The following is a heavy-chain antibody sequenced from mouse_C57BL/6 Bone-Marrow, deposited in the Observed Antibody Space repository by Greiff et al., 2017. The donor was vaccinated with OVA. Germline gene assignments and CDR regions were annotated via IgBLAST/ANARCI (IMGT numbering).Heavy chain of an antibody. V-gene: IGHV1-19*01. Sequence: VQLKESGPVLVKPGASVKMSCKASGYTFTDYYMNWVKQSHGKSLEWIGVINPYNGGTSYNQKFKGKATLTVDKSSSTAYMELNSLTSEDSAVYYCASPDRPHWYFDVWGTGTTVTVSS. CDR1: GYTFTDYY. CDR2: INPYNGGT. J-gene: IGHJ1*03. CDR3: ASPDRPHWYFDV.